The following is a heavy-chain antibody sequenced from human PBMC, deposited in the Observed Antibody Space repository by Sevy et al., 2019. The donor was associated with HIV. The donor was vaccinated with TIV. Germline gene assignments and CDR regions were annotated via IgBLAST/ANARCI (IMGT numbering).Heavy chain of an antibody. CDR2: FYSSGGT. D-gene: IGHD1-1*01. V-gene: IGHV4-4*07. CDR3: ALIENNNV. CDR1: GGSFSSQY. J-gene: IGHJ4*02. Sequence: SETLSLTCTVSGGSFSSQYWSWVRQPVGKGLEWIGHFYSSGGTYYNPSLKSRVTMSVDTSENSFFLKMASVTAADTAIYYCALIENNNVWGQGILVTVSS.